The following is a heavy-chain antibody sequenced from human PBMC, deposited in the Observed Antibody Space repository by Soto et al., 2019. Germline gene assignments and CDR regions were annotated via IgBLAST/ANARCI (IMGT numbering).Heavy chain of an antibody. CDR3: ARDRYCSGGSCYLYFDY. Sequence: SVKVSCKASGYTFTSYGISWVRQAPGQGLEWMGWISAYNGNTNYAQKLQGRVTMTTDTSTSTAYMELRSLRSDDTAVYYCARDRYCSGGSCYLYFDYWGQGTLVTVSS. CDR2: ISAYNGNT. J-gene: IGHJ4*02. CDR1: GYTFTSYG. D-gene: IGHD2-15*01. V-gene: IGHV1-18*01.